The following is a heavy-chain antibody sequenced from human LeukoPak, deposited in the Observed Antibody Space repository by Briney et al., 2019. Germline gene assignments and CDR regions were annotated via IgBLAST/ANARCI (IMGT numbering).Heavy chain of an antibody. D-gene: IGHD3-22*01. Sequence: SETLSLTCTVSGGSINSYYWSWIRQPPGKGLEWIGCIYYSGSTNYNPSLKSRVTISVDTSKNQFSLELSSVTAADTAVYYCARDGAPYYYDSSGYLSAFDIWGQGTMVTVSS. CDR1: GGSINSYY. V-gene: IGHV4-59*01. CDR2: IYYSGST. CDR3: ARDGAPYYYDSSGYLSAFDI. J-gene: IGHJ3*02.